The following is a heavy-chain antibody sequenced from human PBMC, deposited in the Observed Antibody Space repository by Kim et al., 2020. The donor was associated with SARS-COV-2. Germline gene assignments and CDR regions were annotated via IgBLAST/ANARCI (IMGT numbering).Heavy chain of an antibody. Sequence: GGSLRVSCAASGFTFSRYAMSWVRQVPGKGLEWVSSISDSGGRTYYGDFVKGRFTISRDNSKNTLHLQMHGLTVEDTAIYYCAKYDRLLGNYDSWGQGTLVTVSS. CDR3: AKYDRLLGNYDS. CDR1: GFTFSRYA. J-gene: IGHJ4*02. D-gene: IGHD3-9*01. CDR2: ISDSGGRT. V-gene: IGHV3-23*01.